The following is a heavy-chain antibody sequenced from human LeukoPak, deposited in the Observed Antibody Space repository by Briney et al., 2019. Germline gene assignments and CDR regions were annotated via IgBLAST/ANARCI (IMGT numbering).Heavy chain of an antibody. D-gene: IGHD3-22*01. CDR1: GYTLTELS. Sequence: ASVTVSCKVSGYTLTELSMHWVRQAPGKGLEWMGGFDPEDGETIYAQKFQGRVTMTEDTSTDTAYMELSSLRSEDTAVYYCATSDDSSGYYVDYWGQGTLVTVSS. CDR2: FDPEDGET. CDR3: ATSDDSSGYYVDY. J-gene: IGHJ4*02. V-gene: IGHV1-24*01.